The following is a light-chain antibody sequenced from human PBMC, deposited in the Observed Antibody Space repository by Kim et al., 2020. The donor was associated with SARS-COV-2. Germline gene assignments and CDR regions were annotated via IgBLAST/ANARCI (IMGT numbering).Light chain of an antibody. Sequence: QSVLTQPPSASGTPGQRVTISCSGSSSNIGSNYVHWYQQVPGAAPKLLIYWNNQRPSEVPDRFSGSRSGTSVSLAISGVRSEDEADYYCAAWDDSLNAPVFGGGTQLTVL. J-gene: IGLJ7*01. CDR1: SSNIGSNY. CDR3: AAWDDSLNAPV. V-gene: IGLV1-47*01. CDR2: WNN.